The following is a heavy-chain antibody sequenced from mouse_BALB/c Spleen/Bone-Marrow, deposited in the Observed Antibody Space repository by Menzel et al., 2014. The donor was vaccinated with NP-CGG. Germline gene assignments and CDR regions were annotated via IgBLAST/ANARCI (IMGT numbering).Heavy chain of an antibody. Sequence: QVQLQQPGAELVKPGASVKLSCKASGYTFTSXWMHWVKQRPGQGLEWIGEINPSNGRSNYNEKFKSKATLTVDKSSSTAYMQLSSLTSEDSAVYYCARRGNYGAMDYWGQGTSVTVSS. CDR3: ARRGNYGAMDY. D-gene: IGHD2-1*01. J-gene: IGHJ4*01. CDR1: GYTFTSXW. CDR2: INPSNGRS. V-gene: IGHV1S81*02.